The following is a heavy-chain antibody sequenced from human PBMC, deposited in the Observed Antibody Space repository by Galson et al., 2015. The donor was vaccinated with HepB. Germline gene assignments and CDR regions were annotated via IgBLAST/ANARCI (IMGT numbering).Heavy chain of an antibody. J-gene: IGHJ4*02. D-gene: IGHD6-19*01. CDR3: ARDFPPDTSGWYGADY. V-gene: IGHV1-18*04. CDR2: SSGYNGYT. Sequence: SVKDSCKASGYSFTSYGITWVRQAPGQGLEWMGWSSGYNGYTNYAQNFQGRVTMTTDTSTSTAYMELRSLRSDDAAVDYCARDFPPDTSGWYGADYWGQGTLVTVSS. CDR1: GYSFTSYG.